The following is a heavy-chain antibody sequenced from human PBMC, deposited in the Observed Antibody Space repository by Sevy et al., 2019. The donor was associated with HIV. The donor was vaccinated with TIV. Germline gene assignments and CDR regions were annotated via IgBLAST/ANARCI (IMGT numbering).Heavy chain of an antibody. J-gene: IGHJ4*02. Sequence: GGSLRLSCTASGITFSNSWMNWVRQAPGKGLEWVGNIKQDGSDKNYVDSVKGRFTISRDNAENSLYLEMSSLRAEDTAVYYCARGQSEESAYRAIDFWGQGTLVTVSS. CDR1: GITFSNSW. CDR3: ARGQSEESAYRAIDF. D-gene: IGHD3-16*01. V-gene: IGHV3-7*01. CDR2: IKQDGSDK.